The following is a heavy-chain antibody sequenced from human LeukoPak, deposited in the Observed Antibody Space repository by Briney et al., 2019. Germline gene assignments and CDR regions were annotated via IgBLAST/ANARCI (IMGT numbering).Heavy chain of an antibody. CDR1: GYTFTCYY. CDR3: ARDLRPPADYDFWSGYYLPQYYYGMDV. D-gene: IGHD3-3*01. CDR2: INPNSGGT. J-gene: IGHJ6*02. V-gene: IGHV1-2*02. Sequence: GVAVKVSCKASGYTFTCYYMHWVRKAPGQGREWMGWINPNSGGTNYAQKFQGRVTMNRDTSISTAYMELSRLRSDDTAVYYCARDLRPPADYDFWSGYYLPQYYYGMDVWGQGTTVTVSS.